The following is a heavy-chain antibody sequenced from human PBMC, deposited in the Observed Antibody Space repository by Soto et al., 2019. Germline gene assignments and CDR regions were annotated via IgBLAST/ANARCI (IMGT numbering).Heavy chain of an antibody. CDR3: ARYCSGGSCYPGAFDI. V-gene: IGHV4-31*03. CDR2: IYYSGST. CDR1: GGSISSGGYY. D-gene: IGHD2-15*01. J-gene: IGHJ3*02. Sequence: QVQLQESGPGLVKPSQTLSLTCTVSGGSISSGGYYWSWLRQHPGKGLEWIGYIYYSGSTYYNPSLKSRVTISVDTSKNRFSLKLSSVTAADTAVYYCARYCSGGSCYPGAFDIWGQGTMVTVSS.